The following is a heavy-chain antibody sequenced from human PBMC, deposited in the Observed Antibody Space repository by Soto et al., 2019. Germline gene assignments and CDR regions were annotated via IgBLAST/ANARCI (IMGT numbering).Heavy chain of an antibody. J-gene: IGHJ6*02. Sequence: QVQLVQSGAEVKKPGSSVKVSCRASGGTFSNYAISWVRQAPGQGLEWMGGIVPAFGTPNYAQNHQGRITITADDSTSTVYMDLSSLRSEDTAVYYCARGATIFGVAAYSYYEMEVWGQGTTVTVSS. D-gene: IGHD3-3*01. CDR2: IVPAFGTP. CDR3: ARGATIFGVAAYSYYEMEV. V-gene: IGHV1-69*01. CDR1: GGTFSNYA.